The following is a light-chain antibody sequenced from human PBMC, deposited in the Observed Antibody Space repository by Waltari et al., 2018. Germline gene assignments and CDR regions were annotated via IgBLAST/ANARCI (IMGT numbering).Light chain of an antibody. CDR2: DVS. Sequence: QYALTQPASVSGSPGQSITLSCPGTSSDVGGYNYVSWYQQHPGKAPKLMIYDVSNRPSGVSNRFSGSKSGNTASLTISGLQAEDEADYYCSSYTSSSTSVVFGGGTKLTVL. CDR3: SSYTSSSTSVV. CDR1: SSDVGGYNY. J-gene: IGLJ2*01. V-gene: IGLV2-14*03.